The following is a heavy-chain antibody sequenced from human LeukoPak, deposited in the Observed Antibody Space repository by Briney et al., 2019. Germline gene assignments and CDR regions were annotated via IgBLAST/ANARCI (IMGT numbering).Heavy chain of an antibody. CDR3: ARDLGARTSTQN. Sequence: GGSLRLSCAASGFTFSTYSMNWVRQAPGKGLEWVSYISGSGSTFYNADSVKGRFTISRDNTKNSLYLQMNSLRAEDTAVYYCARDLGARTSTQNWGQGTLVTVSS. V-gene: IGHV3-48*04. CDR1: GFTFSTYS. J-gene: IGHJ4*02. D-gene: IGHD3-16*01. CDR2: ISGSGSTF.